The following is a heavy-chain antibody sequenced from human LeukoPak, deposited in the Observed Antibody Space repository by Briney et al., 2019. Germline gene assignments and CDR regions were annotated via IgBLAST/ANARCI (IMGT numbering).Heavy chain of an antibody. J-gene: IGHJ6*04. CDR1: GFTFTIYG. CDR2: IWYDGSRK. D-gene: IGHD1-7*01. CDR3: ARAGIAGTTGGMDV. V-gene: IGHV3-33*01. Sequence: GRSLRLSCAASGFTFTIYGMHWVRQASGKGLEWVAVIWYDGSRKYYADSVKGRFTISRDNSKNTLYLQMSSLRAEDTAVYYCARAGIAGTTGGMDVWGKGTTVTVSS.